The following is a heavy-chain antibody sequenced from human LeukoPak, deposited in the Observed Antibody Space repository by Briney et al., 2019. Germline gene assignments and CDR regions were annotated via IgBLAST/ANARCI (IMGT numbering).Heavy chain of an antibody. Sequence: SETLSLTCTVSGGSISSYYWSWIRQPPGKGLEWIGYIYYSGSTNYNPSLKSRVTISVDTSKNQFSLKLSSVTAADTAVYYCARSHYDSSGYPNWFDPWGQGTLVTVSS. J-gene: IGHJ5*02. CDR3: ARSHYDSSGYPNWFDP. CDR2: IYYSGST. V-gene: IGHV4-59*01. CDR1: GGSISSYY. D-gene: IGHD3-22*01.